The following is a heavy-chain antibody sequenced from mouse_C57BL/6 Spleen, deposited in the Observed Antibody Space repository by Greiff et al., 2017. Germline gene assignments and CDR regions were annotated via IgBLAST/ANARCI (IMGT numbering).Heavy chain of an antibody. V-gene: IGHV1-69*01. Sequence: VQLQQPGAELVMPGASVKLSCKASGYTFTSYWMHWVKQRPGQGLEWIGEIDPSDSYTNYNQKFKGKSTLTVDKSSSTAYMQLSSLTSEDSAVYYCAREAYDAAYWGQGTLVTVSA. D-gene: IGHD2-12*01. CDR1: GYTFTSYW. CDR2: IDPSDSYT. CDR3: AREAYDAAY. J-gene: IGHJ3*01.